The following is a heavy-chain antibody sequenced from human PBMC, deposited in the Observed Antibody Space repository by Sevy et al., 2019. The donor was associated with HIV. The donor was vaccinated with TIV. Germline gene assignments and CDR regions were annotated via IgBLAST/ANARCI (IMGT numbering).Heavy chain of an antibody. Sequence: GGSLRLSCAASGFTFSDYAIHWVRQAPGKGLEWLAVISYHGRNQFYAHSGRGRFTVSRDDSKNTVYLQMNGLRPDDTAVYYCARKQFVLPFDYWGQGTLVTVSS. V-gene: IGHV3-30*04. CDR1: GFTFSDYA. J-gene: IGHJ4*02. CDR2: ISYHGRNQ. CDR3: ARKQFVLPFDY. D-gene: IGHD6-6*01.